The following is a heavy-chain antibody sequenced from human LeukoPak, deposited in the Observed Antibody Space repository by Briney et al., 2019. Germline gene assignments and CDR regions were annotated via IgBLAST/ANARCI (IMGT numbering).Heavy chain of an antibody. CDR1: GFTVSSNY. Sequence: PGGSLRLSCAASGFTVSSNYMSWVRQAPGKGLEWVSVIYSGGNTYYADSVKGRFTIPRDNSKNTLYLQMNSLRAEDTAVYFRARSSGWPKDGAFDIWGQGTMVTVSS. CDR3: ARSSGWPKDGAFDI. CDR2: IYSGGNT. D-gene: IGHD6-19*01. V-gene: IGHV3-53*01. J-gene: IGHJ3*02.